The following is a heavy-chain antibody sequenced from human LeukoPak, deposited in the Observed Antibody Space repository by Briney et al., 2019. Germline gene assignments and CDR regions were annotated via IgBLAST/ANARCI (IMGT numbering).Heavy chain of an antibody. CDR3: ARAQGDIVVVPAARDNWSDP. Sequence: ASVKVSCKASGYTFTSYGISWVRQAPGQGLEWMGWISAYNGNTNYAQKLQGRVTMTTDTSTSTAYMELRSLRSDDTAVYYCARAQGDIVVVPAARDNWSDPWGQGTLVTVSS. CDR1: GYTFTSYG. J-gene: IGHJ5*02. V-gene: IGHV1-18*01. CDR2: ISAYNGNT. D-gene: IGHD2-2*01.